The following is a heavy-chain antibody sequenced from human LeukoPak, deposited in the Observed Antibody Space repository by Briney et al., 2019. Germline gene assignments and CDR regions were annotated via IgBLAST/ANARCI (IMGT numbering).Heavy chain of an antibody. Sequence: SETLSLTCTVSGGSISSSSYYWGWIRQPPGKGLEWIGNIYYSGSTYYNPSLKSRVTISVDTSKNQFSLNLSSVTAADTAVYYCARRRSGWYMDWFDPWGQGTLVTVSS. J-gene: IGHJ5*02. CDR2: IYYSGST. CDR1: GGSISSSSYY. V-gene: IGHV4-39*07. CDR3: ARRRSGWYMDWFDP. D-gene: IGHD6-19*01.